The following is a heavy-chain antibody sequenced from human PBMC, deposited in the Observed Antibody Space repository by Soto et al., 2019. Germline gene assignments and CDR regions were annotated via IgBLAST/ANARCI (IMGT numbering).Heavy chain of an antibody. CDR3: VRDDGASPYDY. J-gene: IGHJ4*02. D-gene: IGHD3-16*01. V-gene: IGHV3-66*01. Sequence: EVHLVESGGGLVQPGGSLRLSCAASGFTVSSLYMSWVRQAPGKGLEWVSVIFPGGRTDYAESVRSRFIISRDNSQNTLFLQMNSLRAEDTAVYYCVRDDGASPYDYWGQGTLVAVSS. CDR2: IFPGGRT. CDR1: GFTVSSLY.